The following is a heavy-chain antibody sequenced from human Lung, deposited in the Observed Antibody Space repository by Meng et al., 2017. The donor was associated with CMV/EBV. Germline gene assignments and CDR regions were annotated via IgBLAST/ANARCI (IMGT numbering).Heavy chain of an antibody. CDR1: GGSISNYY. Sequence: SXTXSLXCTVSGGSISNYYWSWIRQPPGRGLEWIGYIYYTGSTNSNPSLKSRVTISIDTSKNQFSLKLISVTAADTAMYYCAATALVRGVRGTYFQHWGQDTLVTVSS. J-gene: IGHJ1*01. CDR2: IYYTGST. V-gene: IGHV4-59*01. D-gene: IGHD3-10*01. CDR3: AATALVRGVRGTYFQH.